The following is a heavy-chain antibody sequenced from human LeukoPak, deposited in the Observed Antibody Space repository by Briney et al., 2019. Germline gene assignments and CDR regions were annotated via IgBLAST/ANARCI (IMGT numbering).Heavy chain of an antibody. D-gene: IGHD6-13*01. CDR2: ISAYNGNT. V-gene: IGHV1-18*01. CDR1: GYTFTSYG. Sequence: GASVKVSCKASGYTFTSYGISWVRQAPGQGLEWMGWISAYNGNTNYAQELQGRVTMTTDTSTSTAYMELRSLRSDDTAVYYCAREVSTAGPYYYYYYYMDVWGKGTTVTVSS. CDR3: AREVSTAGPYYYYYYYMDV. J-gene: IGHJ6*03.